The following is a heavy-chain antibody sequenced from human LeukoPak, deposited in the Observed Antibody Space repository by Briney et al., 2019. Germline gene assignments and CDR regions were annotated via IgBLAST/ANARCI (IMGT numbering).Heavy chain of an antibody. CDR3: ARNGGRRLSDFDY. Sequence: KLQGRVTMTTDTSTSTAYMELRSLRSDDTAVYYCARNGGRRLSDFDYWGQGTLVTVSS. V-gene: IGHV1-18*01. D-gene: IGHD1-26*01. J-gene: IGHJ4*02.